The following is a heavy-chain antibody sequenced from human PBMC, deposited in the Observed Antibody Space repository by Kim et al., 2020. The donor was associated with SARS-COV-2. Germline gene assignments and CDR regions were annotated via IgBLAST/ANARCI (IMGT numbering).Heavy chain of an antibody. CDR3: ARYGYDANGYYPY. D-gene: IGHD3-22*01. Sequence: SETLSLTCDVSGDSFINRNWWTGVRQPPGKGLEGIGEVFHTGGTKYSPSLRSRATILLDRSKNQFSLELTSVTAADTAVYYCARYGYDANGYYPYWGPGILVTVSS. CDR1: GDSFINRNW. V-gene: IGHV4-4*02. J-gene: IGHJ4*02. CDR2: VFHTGGT.